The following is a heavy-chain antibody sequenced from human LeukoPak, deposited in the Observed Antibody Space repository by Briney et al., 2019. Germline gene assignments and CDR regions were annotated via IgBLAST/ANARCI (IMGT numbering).Heavy chain of an antibody. V-gene: IGHV4-39*01. J-gene: IGHJ4*02. CDR1: GGSISSSSYY. CDR2: IYYSGST. Sequence: PSETLSLTCTVSGGSISSSSYYWGWIRQPPGKGLEWIGSIYYSGSTYYNPSLKSRVTISVDTSKNQFSLKLSSVTAADTAVYYCARGSESSRQLVLRYFDYWGQGTLVTVSS. D-gene: IGHD6-6*01. CDR3: ARGSESSRQLVLRYFDY.